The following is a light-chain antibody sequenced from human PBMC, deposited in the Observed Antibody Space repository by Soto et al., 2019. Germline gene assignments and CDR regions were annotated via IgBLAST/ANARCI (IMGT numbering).Light chain of an antibody. V-gene: IGLV2-14*01. J-gene: IGLJ1*01. Sequence: QSALTQPASVSGSPGQSITISCTGTSSDVGGYHYVSWYQPYPGQPPKVMIYDVSNRPSGVSNRFFGSKSGTSASLTISGLQAEDEADYYRSSFTSRSTDVFGTGTKLTVL. CDR2: DVS. CDR1: SSDVGGYHY. CDR3: SSFTSRSTDV.